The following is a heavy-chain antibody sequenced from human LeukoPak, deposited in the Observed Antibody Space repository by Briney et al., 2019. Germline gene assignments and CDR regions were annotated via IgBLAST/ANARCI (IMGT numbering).Heavy chain of an antibody. D-gene: IGHD3-10*01. Sequence: PGGSLRLSCAASGFTFSSYAMSWVRQAPGKGLEWVSAISGSGGSTYYADSVKGRFTISRDNSKNTLYLQMNSLRAEDTAVCYCAKDRVWFGELSYWGQGTLVTVSS. CDR1: GFTFSSYA. CDR3: AKDRVWFGELSY. V-gene: IGHV3-23*01. J-gene: IGHJ4*02. CDR2: ISGSGGST.